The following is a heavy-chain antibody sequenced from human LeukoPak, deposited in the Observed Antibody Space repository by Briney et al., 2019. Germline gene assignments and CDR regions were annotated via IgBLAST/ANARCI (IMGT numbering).Heavy chain of an antibody. CDR1: GFTFSSYA. D-gene: IGHD5-24*01. CDR3: AREVEMGPFDX. CDR2: ISYDGSNK. Sequence: GGSLRLSCAASGFTFSSYAMHWVRQAPGKGLEWVAVISYDGSNKYYADSVKGRFTISRDNSKNTLYLQMNSLRAEDTAVYYCAREVEMGPFDXXXXGXLVTVSS. V-gene: IGHV3-30-3*01. J-gene: IGHJ4*02.